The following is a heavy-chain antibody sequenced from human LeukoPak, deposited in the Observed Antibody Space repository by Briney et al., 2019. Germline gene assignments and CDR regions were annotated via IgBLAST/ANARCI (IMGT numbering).Heavy chain of an antibody. V-gene: IGHV3-74*03. CDR3: ARDIAVAGDHYYGMDV. J-gene: IGHJ6*02. CDR1: GFIFTDYW. CDR2: IRGDGRAT. Sequence: GGSLRLSCAASGFIFTDYWMHWVRQAPGKELVWVARIRGDGRATTYADSVKGRFTISRDNAKNSLYLQMNSLRAEDTAVYYCARDIAVAGDHYYGMDVWGQGTTVTVSS. D-gene: IGHD6-19*01.